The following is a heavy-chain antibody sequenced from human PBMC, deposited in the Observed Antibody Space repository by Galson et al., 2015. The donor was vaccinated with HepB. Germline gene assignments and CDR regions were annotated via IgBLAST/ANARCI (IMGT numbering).Heavy chain of an antibody. V-gene: IGHV3-23*01. CDR2: INDGGDTP. Sequence: SLRLSCAASGFTFSIYDMSWVRQAPGKGLEWVSGINDGGDTPYYADSVKGRFTISRDNSKNTVYLQMNSLRAEDTAVYYCAKAGLRRYYYYGLYVWGQGTTVTVSS. CDR3: AKAGLRRYYYYGLYV. J-gene: IGHJ6*02. D-gene: IGHD5-12*01. CDR1: GFTFSIYD.